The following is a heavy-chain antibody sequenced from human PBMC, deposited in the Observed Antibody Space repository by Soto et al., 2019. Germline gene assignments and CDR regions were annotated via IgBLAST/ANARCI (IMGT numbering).Heavy chain of an antibody. CDR2: IYYSGST. D-gene: IGHD5-18*01. Sequence: SETLSLTCTVSGASITSYYWSWIRQPPGKGLEWIGYIYYSGSTNYNPSLKSRVTISVDTSKNQFSLKLSSVTAADTAVYYCARPLYSYGPMDVWGQGTTVT. J-gene: IGHJ6*02. V-gene: IGHV4-59*01. CDR1: GASITSYY. CDR3: ARPLYSYGPMDV.